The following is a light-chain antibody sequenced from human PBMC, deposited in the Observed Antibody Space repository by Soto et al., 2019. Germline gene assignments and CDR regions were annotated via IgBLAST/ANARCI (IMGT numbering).Light chain of an antibody. Sequence: EIVLTQSPGSLSLSPGDRATLSCTSSQSVSSTYLAWYQQNPGQAPSLLVSGASNRATDIPDRFSGSGSGTDFTLTISRLEPEDFAVYYCQQSGSSPFTFGQGTRLEIK. V-gene: IGKV3-20*01. CDR2: GAS. CDR3: QQSGSSPFT. CDR1: QSVSSTY. J-gene: IGKJ2*01.